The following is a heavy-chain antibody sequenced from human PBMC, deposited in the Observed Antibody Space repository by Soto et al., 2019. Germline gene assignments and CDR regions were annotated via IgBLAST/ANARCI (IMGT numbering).Heavy chain of an antibody. CDR1: GFSLSTSGVG. Sequence: SGPTLVNPTQTLTLTFTFSGFSLSTSGVGVGWIRQPPGKALEWLALIYWNDDKRYSPSLKSRLTITKDTSKNQVVLTMTNMDPVDTATYYCAHRRYYYDSSGYYFDYWGQGTLVTVSS. CDR3: AHRRYYYDSSGYYFDY. J-gene: IGHJ4*02. V-gene: IGHV2-5*01. D-gene: IGHD3-22*01. CDR2: IYWNDDK.